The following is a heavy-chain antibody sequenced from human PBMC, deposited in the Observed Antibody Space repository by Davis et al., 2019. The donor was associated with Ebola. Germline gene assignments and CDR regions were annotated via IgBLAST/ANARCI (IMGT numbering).Heavy chain of an antibody. V-gene: IGHV3-23*01. Sequence: GGSLRLSCADSAITFSSYAMTWVRQAPGKGLEWVSAISGSGGNTYYADSVKGRFTISRDNSKNTLYLQMNSLRAEDTAVYYCAKDRTSSSAFDYWGQGTLVTVSS. CDR3: AKDRTSSSAFDY. CDR2: ISGSGGNT. D-gene: IGHD6-13*01. CDR1: AITFSSYA. J-gene: IGHJ4*02.